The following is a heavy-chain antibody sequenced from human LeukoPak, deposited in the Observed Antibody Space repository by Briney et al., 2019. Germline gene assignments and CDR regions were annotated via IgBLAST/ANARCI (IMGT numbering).Heavy chain of an antibody. CDR3: TSTGILGATTGVGLFDY. CDR1: GFSFSTYE. Sequence: PGGSLRLSCAASGFSFSTYEMNWVRQAPGKGLEWISYISASGTLTHYADSVEGRFTISRDNAKNSLYLQMNSLRAEDTALYYCTSTGILGATTGVGLFDYWGQGTLVTVSS. V-gene: IGHV3-48*03. CDR2: ISASGTLT. D-gene: IGHD1-26*01. J-gene: IGHJ4*02.